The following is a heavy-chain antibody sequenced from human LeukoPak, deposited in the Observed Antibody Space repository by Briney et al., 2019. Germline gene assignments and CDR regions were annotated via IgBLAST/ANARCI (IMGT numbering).Heavy chain of an antibody. Sequence: ASVKVSCKASGYTFTSYGISWVRQAPGQGLEWMGWISAYNGNTNYAQKLQGRVTMTTDTSTSTAYMELRNLRSDDTAVYYCAREPHYYDSSGLDYWGQGTLVTVSS. CDR3: AREPHYYDSSGLDY. CDR2: ISAYNGNT. CDR1: GYTFTSYG. D-gene: IGHD3-22*01. J-gene: IGHJ4*02. V-gene: IGHV1-18*01.